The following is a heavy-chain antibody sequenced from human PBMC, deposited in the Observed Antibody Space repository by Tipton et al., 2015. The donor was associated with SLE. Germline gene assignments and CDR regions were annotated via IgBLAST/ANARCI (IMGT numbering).Heavy chain of an antibody. D-gene: IGHD6-19*01. Sequence: SLRLSCAASGFTFSSYAMHWVRQAPGKGLEWVAVISFDGSNKYCADSVKGRFTISRDNSKNTLYLQMNSLRAEDTAVYYCARDSGSGWYNYYYYMDVWGKGTTVTVSS. J-gene: IGHJ6*03. CDR1: GFTFSSYA. CDR3: ARDSGSGWYNYYYYMDV. CDR2: ISFDGSNK. V-gene: IGHV3-30-3*01.